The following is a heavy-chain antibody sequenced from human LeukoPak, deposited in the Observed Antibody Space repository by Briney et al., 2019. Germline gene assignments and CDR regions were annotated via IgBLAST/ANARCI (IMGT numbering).Heavy chain of an antibody. J-gene: IGHJ3*02. CDR1: GYLFTTSW. CDR2: IYTDDSET. CDR3: ARLLYYFDISGYYYAPKAFDI. V-gene: IGHV5-51*01. Sequence: GESLKISCKGFGYLFTTSWIGWVRQLPGKGLEWMGIIYTDDSETRNSPSFQGQVTISADKSINTAYLQWGSLKASDSAMYYCARLLYYFDISGYYYAPKAFDIWGQGTMVTVSS. D-gene: IGHD3-22*01.